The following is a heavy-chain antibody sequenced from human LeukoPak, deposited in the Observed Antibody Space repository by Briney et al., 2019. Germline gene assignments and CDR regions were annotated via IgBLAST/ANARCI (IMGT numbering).Heavy chain of an antibody. CDR3: AKHESGSHYYDSSGPFQH. CDR1: GFTFGSHW. J-gene: IGHJ1*01. V-gene: IGHV3-7*01. Sequence: GGSLRLSCAASGFTFGSHWMSWVSQAPGKGLEWVANINQDGSEKYYLDSVKGRFTISRDNTKNSLYLQMNSLRAEDTAVYYCAKHESGSHYYDSSGPFQHWGQGTLVTVSS. CDR2: INQDGSEK. D-gene: IGHD3-22*01.